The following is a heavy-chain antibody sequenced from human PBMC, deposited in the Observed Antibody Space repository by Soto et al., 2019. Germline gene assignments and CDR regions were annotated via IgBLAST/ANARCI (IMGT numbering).Heavy chain of an antibody. CDR1: GGTFSSYA. J-gene: IGHJ4*02. CDR3: AGEWRYCSGGSCYFLPGIDY. D-gene: IGHD2-15*01. CDR2: IIPIFGTA. V-gene: IGHV1-69*12. Sequence: QVQLVQSGAEVKKPGSSVKVSCKASGGTFSSYAISWVRQAPGQGLEWMGGIIPIFGTANYAQKFQARVTITADESTSTAYMELRSLRSEDTAVYYCAGEWRYCSGGSCYFLPGIDYWGQGTLVTVSS.